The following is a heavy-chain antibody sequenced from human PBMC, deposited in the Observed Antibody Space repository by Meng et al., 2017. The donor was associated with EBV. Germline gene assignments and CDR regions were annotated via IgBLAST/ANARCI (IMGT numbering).Heavy chain of an antibody. D-gene: IGHD3-22*01. CDR2: ISAYNGNT. J-gene: IGHJ4*02. CDR3: ARDGRLYDTPSPFDY. CDR1: GYTFTSYG. V-gene: IGHV1-18*01. Sequence: QVQLVASGVEVKKPGASVKVSCKASGYTFTSYGISWVRQAPGQGLEWMGWISAYNGNTNYAQKLQGRVTMTTDTSTSTAYMELRSLRSDDTAVYYCARDGRLYDTPSPFDYWGQGTLVTVSS.